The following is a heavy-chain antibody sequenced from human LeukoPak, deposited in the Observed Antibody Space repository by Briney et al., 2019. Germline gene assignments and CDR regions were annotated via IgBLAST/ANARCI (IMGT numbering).Heavy chain of an antibody. D-gene: IGHD5-18*01. J-gene: IGHJ4*02. CDR3: ASDYVDTAMVRGDYFDY. Sequence: ASVKGSCTASGYTFTGYYMHWVRQAPGQGLEWMGWLNPNSGGTNYAQKFQGRVTMTRDTSISTAYMELSRLRSDDTAVYYCASDYVDTAMVRGDYFDYWGQGTLVTVSS. CDR2: LNPNSGGT. V-gene: IGHV1-2*02. CDR1: GYTFTGYY.